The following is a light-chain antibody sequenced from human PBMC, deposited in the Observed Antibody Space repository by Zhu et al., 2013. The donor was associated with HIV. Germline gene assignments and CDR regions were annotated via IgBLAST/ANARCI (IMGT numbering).Light chain of an antibody. CDR3: HQYGSSPRT. CDR1: QTVSSNS. Sequence: EIVLTQSPATLSLSSGERVTLSCRASQTVSSNSLAWYQQKPGQTPRLLIYSASSRPTGIPSRFSGSGSGTDFTLTINRLEPDDSAIYYCHQYGSSPRTF. CDR2: SAS. J-gene: IGKJ1*01. V-gene: IGKV3-20*01.